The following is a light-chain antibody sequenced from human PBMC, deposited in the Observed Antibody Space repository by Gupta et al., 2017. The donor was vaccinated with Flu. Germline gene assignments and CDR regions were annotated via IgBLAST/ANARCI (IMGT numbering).Light chain of an antibody. CDR2: INSDGSH. J-gene: IGLJ3*02. CDR1: SGHSSNA. CDR3: QTWDTHIRV. Sequence: QLVLTQSPSASASLGASVKLTCTLSSGHSSNAIAWHQQQPEKGPRYLMKINSDGSHKKGDGIPDRFSGSSSGAERYLTISSPQSEDEADYYCQTWDTHIRVFGGGTKLTVL. V-gene: IGLV4-69*01.